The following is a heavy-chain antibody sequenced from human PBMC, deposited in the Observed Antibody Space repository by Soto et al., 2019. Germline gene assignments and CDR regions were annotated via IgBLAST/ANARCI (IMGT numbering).Heavy chain of an antibody. CDR1: GFTFDDYA. V-gene: IGHV3-9*01. D-gene: IGHD3-9*01. Sequence: GGSLRLSCAASGFTFDDYAMHWVRQAPGKGLEWVSGISWNSGSIGYADSVKGRFTISRDNAKNSLYLQMNSLRAEDTALYYCAKDKHFDWVIDYWGQGTLVTVSS. J-gene: IGHJ4*02. CDR3: AKDKHFDWVIDY. CDR2: ISWNSGSI.